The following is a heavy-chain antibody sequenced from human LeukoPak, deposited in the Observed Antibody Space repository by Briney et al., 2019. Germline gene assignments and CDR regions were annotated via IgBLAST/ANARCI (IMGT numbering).Heavy chain of an antibody. D-gene: IGHD3-3*01. V-gene: IGHV3-64*01. J-gene: IGHJ4*02. Sequence: GGSLRLSCPASGFTFSSYAMHWVRQAPGKGLEYVSAISSNGGSTYYANSVKGRFTISRDNSKNTLYLQMGSLRAEDMAVYYCARGYDFWSGYWSHSDYWGQGTLVTVSS. CDR3: ARGYDFWSGYWSHSDY. CDR1: GFTFSSYA. CDR2: ISSNGGST.